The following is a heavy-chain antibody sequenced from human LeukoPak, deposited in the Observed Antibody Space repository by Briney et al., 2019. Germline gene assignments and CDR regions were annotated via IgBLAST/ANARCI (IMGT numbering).Heavy chain of an antibody. Sequence: GGSLRLSCAASGFTVSSNYMSWVRQAPGKGLEWVSVIYSGGSTYYADSVKGRFAISRDNSKNTLYLQMNRLRAEDTAVYYCASRLGCSYGPLNYWGQGTLFTVSS. CDR3: ASRLGCSYGPLNY. CDR1: GFTVSSNY. D-gene: IGHD5-18*01. V-gene: IGHV3-66*01. J-gene: IGHJ4*02. CDR2: IYSGGST.